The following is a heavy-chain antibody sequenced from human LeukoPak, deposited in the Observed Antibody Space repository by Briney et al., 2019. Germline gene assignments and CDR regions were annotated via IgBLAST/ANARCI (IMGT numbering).Heavy chain of an antibody. V-gene: IGHV4-59*08. D-gene: IGHD3-10*01. J-gene: IGHJ4*02. CDR2: IYYSGST. CDR1: GGSFSGYY. CDR3: ARHLPGRREYYFDY. Sequence: SETLSLTCAVYGGSFSGYYWSWIRQPPGKGLEWIGYIYYSGSTNYNPSLKSRVTISVDTSKSQFSLKLSSVTAADTAVYYCARHLPGRREYYFDYWGQGTLVTVSS.